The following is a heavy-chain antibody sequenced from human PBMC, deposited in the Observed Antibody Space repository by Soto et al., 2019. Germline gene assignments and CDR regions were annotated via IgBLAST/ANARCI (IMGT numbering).Heavy chain of an antibody. D-gene: IGHD3-3*01. CDR2: IHYSGST. CDR3: ARGHYDFWSCYFATIDY. CDR1: GGSISNYY. J-gene: IGHJ4*02. V-gene: IGHV4-59*08. Sequence: QVQLQESGPGLVKPSETLSLTCTVSGGSISNYYWSWIRQPPGKGLEWIGYIHYSGSTKYNPSLKSRVAISADTSKNQFSLKLSSVTAADTAMYYCARGHYDFWSCYFATIDYWGQGTLVTVS.